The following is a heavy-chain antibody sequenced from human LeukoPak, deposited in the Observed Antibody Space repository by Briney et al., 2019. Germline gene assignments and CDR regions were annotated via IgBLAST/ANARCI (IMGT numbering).Heavy chain of an antibody. V-gene: IGHV4-59*11. CDR1: GGSISSHY. CDR2: IYYSGST. J-gene: IGHJ4*02. CDR3: AREAGYGYGYGSLDY. D-gene: IGHD5-18*01. Sequence: PSETLSLTCTVSGGSISSHYWSWIRQPPGKGLEWIGYIYYSGSTNYNPSLKSRVTISVDTSKNQFSLKLSSVTAADTAVYYCAREAGYGYGYGSLDYWGQGTLVTVSS.